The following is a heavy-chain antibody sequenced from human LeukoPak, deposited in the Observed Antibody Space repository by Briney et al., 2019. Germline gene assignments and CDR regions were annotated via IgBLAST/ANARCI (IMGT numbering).Heavy chain of an antibody. CDR1: GFTFSSYW. CDR3: ARHCSSTSCFSH. D-gene: IGHD2-2*01. Sequence: GGSLRLSCAASGFTFSSYWMHWVRHAPGKGLVWVSRINTDGSSTSYADSVKGRFTISRDNAKNTLYLQMNSLRAEDTAVYYCARHCSSTSCFSHWGQGTLVTVSS. CDR2: INTDGSST. V-gene: IGHV3-74*01. J-gene: IGHJ4*02.